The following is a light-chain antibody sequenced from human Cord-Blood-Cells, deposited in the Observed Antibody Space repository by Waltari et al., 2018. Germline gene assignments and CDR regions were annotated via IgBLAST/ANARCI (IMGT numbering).Light chain of an antibody. CDR2: AAS. CDR1: QGICNY. Sequence: DIQMTQSPSPLSASVGDRVTITCRASQGICNYLAWYQQKPGKVPKLLIYAASTLQSGVPSRFSGSRSGTDFTLTISSLQPEDVATYYCQKYNSAPRTFGQGTKVEIK. V-gene: IGKV1-27*01. CDR3: QKYNSAPRT. J-gene: IGKJ1*01.